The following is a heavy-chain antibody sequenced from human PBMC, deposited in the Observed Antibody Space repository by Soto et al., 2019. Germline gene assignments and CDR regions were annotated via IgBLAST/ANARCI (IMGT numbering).Heavy chain of an antibody. Sequence: QVQLVQSGAEVKKPGSSVKVSCKASGGTFSSYAISWVRQAPGQGLEWMGGIIPIFGTANYAQKFQGRVTITADESTSTADMELSSLRSEDTAVYYCAREAGGLGGHYYYGMDVWGQGTTVTVSS. CDR2: IIPIFGTA. V-gene: IGHV1-69*12. CDR1: GGTFSSYA. J-gene: IGHJ6*02. CDR3: AREAGGLGGHYYYGMDV. D-gene: IGHD3-10*01.